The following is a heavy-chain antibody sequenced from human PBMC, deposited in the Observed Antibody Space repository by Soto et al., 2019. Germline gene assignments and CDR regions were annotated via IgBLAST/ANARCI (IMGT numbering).Heavy chain of an antibody. CDR2: ISAYNGNT. V-gene: IGHV1-18*01. CDR3: ARDSAGYSYGSVHYYYYGMDV. CDR1: GYTFTSYG. Sequence: ASVKVSCKASGYTFTSYGISWVRQAPGQGLEWMGWISAYNGNTNYAQKLQGRVTMTTDTSTSTAYMELRSLRSDDTAVYYCARDSAGYSYGSVHYYYYGMDVWGQGTTVTVS. J-gene: IGHJ6*02. D-gene: IGHD5-18*01.